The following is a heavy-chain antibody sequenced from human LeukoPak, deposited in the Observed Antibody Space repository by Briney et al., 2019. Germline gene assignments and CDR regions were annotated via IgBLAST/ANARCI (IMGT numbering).Heavy chain of an antibody. J-gene: IGHJ4*02. CDR2: VSGSGDST. Sequence: PGGSLRLSCAASGFTFSNYAMSWVRQAPGKGLEWVSGVSGSGDSTYSGDSVKGRFTISRDISKNMLYLQMNSLRAEDTAVYYCAKSGYNKHHYFDYWGQGTLVTVSS. V-gene: IGHV3-23*01. D-gene: IGHD5-18*01. CDR1: GFTFSNYA. CDR3: AKSGYNKHHYFDY.